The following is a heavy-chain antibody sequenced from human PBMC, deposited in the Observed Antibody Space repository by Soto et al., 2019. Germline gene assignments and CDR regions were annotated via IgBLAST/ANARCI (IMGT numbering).Heavy chain of an antibody. J-gene: IGHJ3*02. CDR1: GGSISSGGYY. Sequence: QVQLQESGPGLVKPSQTLSLTCTVSGGSISSGGYYWSWIRQHPGKGLEWIGYIYYSGSTYYNPSIKSRVTISVDTSKNQFSLKLSSVTAADTAVYYCARDFYGSGGDAFDIWGQGTMVTVSS. V-gene: IGHV4-31*03. CDR3: ARDFYGSGGDAFDI. D-gene: IGHD3-10*01. CDR2: IYYSGST.